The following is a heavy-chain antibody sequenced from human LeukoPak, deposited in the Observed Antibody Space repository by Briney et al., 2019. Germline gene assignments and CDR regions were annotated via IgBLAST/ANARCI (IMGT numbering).Heavy chain of an antibody. Sequence: ASVKVSCKASGYTFTSYDINWVRQATGQGLEWMGWMNPNSGNTGYAQKFQGRVTMTRNTSISTAYMELSSLRSEDTAVYYCARAGYYYDSSGSDALDYWGQGTLVTVSS. D-gene: IGHD3-22*01. J-gene: IGHJ4*02. CDR3: ARAGYYYDSSGSDALDY. V-gene: IGHV1-8*01. CDR2: MNPNSGNT. CDR1: GYTFTSYD.